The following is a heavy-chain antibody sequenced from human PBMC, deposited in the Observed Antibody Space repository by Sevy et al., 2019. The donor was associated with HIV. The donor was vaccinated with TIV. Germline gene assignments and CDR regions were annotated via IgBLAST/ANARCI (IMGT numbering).Heavy chain of an antibody. D-gene: IGHD2-21*02. J-gene: IGHJ6*02. CDR2: IKPDGREK. CDR1: GFTFSGFW. CDR3: ARVDVACVDRDCDAFYFYGMDV. Sequence: GGSLRLSCAASGFTFSGFWMAWVRQAPGKGLEWVANIKPDGREKNYVDSVKGRFTISRDNAKNSVYLQMNTLRAEDTAVYYCARVDVACVDRDCDAFYFYGMDVWGQGTTVTVSS. V-gene: IGHV3-7*01.